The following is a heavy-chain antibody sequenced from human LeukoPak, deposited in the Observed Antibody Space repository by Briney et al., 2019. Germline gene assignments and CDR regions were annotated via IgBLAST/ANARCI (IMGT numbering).Heavy chain of an antibody. CDR2: IRYDGSNK. Sequence: GGSLRLSCAASGFTFSSYGMHWVRQAPGKGLEWVAFIRYDGSNKYYADSVKGRFTISRDNSKNTLYLQMNSLRAEDTAVYYCAKGGSGYSYGSPWYLDYWGQGTLVTVSS. D-gene: IGHD5-18*01. CDR3: AKGGSGYSYGSPWYLDY. V-gene: IGHV3-30*02. J-gene: IGHJ4*02. CDR1: GFTFSSYG.